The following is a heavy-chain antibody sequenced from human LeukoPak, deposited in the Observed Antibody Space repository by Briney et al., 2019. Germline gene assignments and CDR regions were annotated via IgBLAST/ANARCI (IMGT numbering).Heavy chain of an antibody. D-gene: IGHD4-17*01. CDR1: GYTFTSYY. J-gene: IGHJ5*02. CDR3: ARLHGDYVVIGLGT. Sequence: ASVKVSCKASGYTFTSYYMHWVRQAPGQGLEWMGWLNPNSGGTNYAQKFQGRVTMTRDTSISTAYMELSRLRSDDTAVYYCARLHGDYVVIGLGTWGQGTLVTVSS. V-gene: IGHV1-2*02. CDR2: LNPNSGGT.